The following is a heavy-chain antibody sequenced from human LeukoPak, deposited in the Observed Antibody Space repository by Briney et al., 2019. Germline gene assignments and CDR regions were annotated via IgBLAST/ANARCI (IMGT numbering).Heavy chain of an antibody. CDR3: AKEGDFYDILTDY. CDR2: ISGSGDNT. CDR1: GFTFSSYA. V-gene: IGHV3-23*01. D-gene: IGHD3-9*01. J-gene: IGHJ4*02. Sequence: GGSLRLSCAASGFTFSSYAMSWVRQAPGKGLEWVSGISGSGDNTYYADSVKGRFTISRDNSKNTLYLQMNSLRAEDTAVYYCAKEGDFYDILTDYWGQGTLVTVSS.